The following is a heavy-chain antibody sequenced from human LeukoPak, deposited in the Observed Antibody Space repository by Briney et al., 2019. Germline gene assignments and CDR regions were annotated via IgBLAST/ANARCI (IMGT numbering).Heavy chain of an antibody. J-gene: IGHJ6*02. D-gene: IGHD3-16*01. CDR1: EFTCSSYA. V-gene: IGHV3-7*03. CDR3: ARGGGLDV. CDR2: IKQDGSEK. Sequence: GGSLRLSCAASEFTCSSYAMHWVRQAPGKGLEWVANIKQDGSEKYYVDSVKGRFTISRDNAKNSLYLQMNSLRAEDTAVYYCARGGGLDVWGLGATVTVSS.